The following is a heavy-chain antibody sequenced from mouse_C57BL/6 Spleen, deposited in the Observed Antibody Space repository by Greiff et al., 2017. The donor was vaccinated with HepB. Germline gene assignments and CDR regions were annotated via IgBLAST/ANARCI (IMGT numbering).Heavy chain of an antibody. D-gene: IGHD1-1*01. CDR2: ISDGGSYT. CDR1: GFTFSSYA. Sequence: EVMLVESGGGLVKPGGSLKLSCAASGFTFSSYAMSWVRQTPEKRLEWVATISDGGSYTYYPDNVKGRFTISRDNAKNNLYLQMSHLKSEDTAMYYCARDQGSSLSFDYWGQVTTLTVSS. J-gene: IGHJ2*01. V-gene: IGHV5-4*01. CDR3: ARDQGSSLSFDY.